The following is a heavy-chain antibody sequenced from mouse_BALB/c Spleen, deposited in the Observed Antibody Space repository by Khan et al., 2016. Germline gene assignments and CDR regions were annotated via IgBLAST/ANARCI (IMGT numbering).Heavy chain of an antibody. CDR2: IYPGDGDN. CDR1: GYTFTSYW. V-gene: IGHV1-87*01. Sequence: QVQLQQSGAELARPGASVKLSCKASGYTFTSYWMQWVKQRPGQGLEWIGAIYPGDGDNRYTQKFKGKATLTADKSSSTDYMQLSSLASEDSAFYYCASYYGSSYYYFDYCGHGTPLTVSS. J-gene: IGHJ2*01. CDR3: ASYYGSSYYYFDY. D-gene: IGHD1-1*01.